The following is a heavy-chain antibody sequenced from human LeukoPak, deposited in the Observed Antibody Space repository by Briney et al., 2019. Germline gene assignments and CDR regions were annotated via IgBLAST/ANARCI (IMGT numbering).Heavy chain of an antibody. CDR3: ARHSRGLLSKTSSTSYDY. CDR1: AYSFTTYW. V-gene: IGHV5-51*01. Sequence: GESLNISCKGSAYSFTTYWIGWVRQMPGKGLEWMGIIYPGDSDTRYSPSFQGQVTISADKSISTAYLQWSSLKASDTAMYYCARHSRGLLSKTSSTSYDYWGQGTLVTVSS. D-gene: IGHD2-2*01. J-gene: IGHJ4*02. CDR2: IYPGDSDT.